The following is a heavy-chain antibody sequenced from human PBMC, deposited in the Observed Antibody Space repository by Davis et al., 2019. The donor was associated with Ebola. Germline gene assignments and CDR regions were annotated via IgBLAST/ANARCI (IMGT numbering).Heavy chain of an antibody. D-gene: IGHD6-13*01. CDR1: GFTFSSYS. CDR2: ISSSSSYI. CDR3: ASLWAAAGREAFDI. V-gene: IGHV3-21*01. Sequence: PGGSLRLSCAASGFTFSSYSMNWVRQAPGKGLEWVSSISSSSSYIYYADSVKGRFTISRDNAKNSLYLQMNSLRAEDTAVYYCASLWAAAGREAFDIWGQGTMVTVSS. J-gene: IGHJ3*02.